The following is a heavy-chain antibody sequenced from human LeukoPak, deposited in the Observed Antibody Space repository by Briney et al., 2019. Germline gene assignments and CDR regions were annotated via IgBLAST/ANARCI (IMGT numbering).Heavy chain of an antibody. J-gene: IGHJ4*02. CDR2: IIPNLGMA. Sequence: SVKVSCKASGGTFSNDAISWVRQAPGQGLEWMGRIIPNLGMALYAQKFKGRVTIPADKSPSTAYMELSSLTSEDTAVYFCARDLVCTMNCKDSWGQGTLVTVS. CDR1: GGTFSNDA. V-gene: IGHV1-69*04. CDR3: ARDLVCTMNCKDS. D-gene: IGHD2-2*01.